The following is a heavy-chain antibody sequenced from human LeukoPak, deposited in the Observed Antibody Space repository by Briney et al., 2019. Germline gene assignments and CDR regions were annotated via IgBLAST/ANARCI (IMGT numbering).Heavy chain of an antibody. CDR1: GDTFESLA. Sequence: ASVKVSCKASGDTFESLAITWVRQAPGQGLEWMGGIIPIFGTANYAQKFQGRVTITTDESTSTVYMELSSLRSEDTAVYYCASSGKSGEFDYWGQGTLVTVSS. J-gene: IGHJ4*02. V-gene: IGHV1-69*05. CDR3: ASSGKSGEFDY. CDR2: IIPIFGTA. D-gene: IGHD5-12*01.